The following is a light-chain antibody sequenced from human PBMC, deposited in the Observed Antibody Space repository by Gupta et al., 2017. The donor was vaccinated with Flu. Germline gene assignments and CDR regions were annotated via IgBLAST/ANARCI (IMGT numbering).Light chain of an antibody. CDR1: QSVISRN. V-gene: IGKV3-20*01. J-gene: IGKJ1*01. Sequence: EILLTQSPDTLSLSPGERATLFCRTSQSVISRNLAWYQQRAGQAPRLLIFDASRRAAGIPDRFTGSGSGTDFTLTISRREPDDFAVYYCLRFSGSPAWWTFGQGTKVQIK. CDR3: LRFSGSPAWWT. CDR2: DAS.